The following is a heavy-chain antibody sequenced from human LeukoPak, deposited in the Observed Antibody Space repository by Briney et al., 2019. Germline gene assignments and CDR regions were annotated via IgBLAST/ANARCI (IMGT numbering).Heavy chain of an antibody. J-gene: IGHJ4*02. CDR1: GGSFSGYY. Sequence: SETLSLTCAAYGGSFSGYYWSWIRHPPGKGLEWIGEINHSGSTNYNPSLKSRVTISVDTSKNQFSLKLSSVTAADTAVYYCARGRDSSGWLYYFDYWGQGALVTVSS. V-gene: IGHV4-34*01. D-gene: IGHD6-19*01. CDR3: ARGRDSSGWLYYFDY. CDR2: INHSGST.